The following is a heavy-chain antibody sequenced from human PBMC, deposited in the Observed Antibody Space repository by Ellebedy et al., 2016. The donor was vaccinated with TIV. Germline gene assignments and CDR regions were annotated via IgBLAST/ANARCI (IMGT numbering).Heavy chain of an antibody. CDR2: ISYDGNDR. J-gene: IGHJ3*02. V-gene: IGHV3-30*03. CDR3: ATDGSYGDYRSPTHAFEI. Sequence: GGSLRLSCAASGFIFRSYGMHWVRQAPGKGLEWVAFISYDGNDRYYADSVKGRFTISRDNAKNSLYLQMNSLRAEDTAVYYCATDGSYGDYRSPTHAFEIWGQGTMVTVSS. D-gene: IGHD4-17*01. CDR1: GFIFRSYG.